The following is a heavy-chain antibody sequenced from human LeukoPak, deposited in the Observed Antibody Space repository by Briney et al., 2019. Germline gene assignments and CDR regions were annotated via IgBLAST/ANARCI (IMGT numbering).Heavy chain of an antibody. CDR3: ARQSYCGGDCYPLFDY. CDR2: IYYSGST. J-gene: IGHJ4*02. V-gene: IGHV4-59*08. D-gene: IGHD2-21*02. CDR1: GGSISSYY. Sequence: SQTLSLTCTVSGGSISSYYWSWIRQPPGKGLEWIGYIYYSGSTNYNPSLKSRVTISVDTSKNQFSLKLSSVTAADTAVYYCARQSYCGGDCYPLFDYWGQGTLVTVSS.